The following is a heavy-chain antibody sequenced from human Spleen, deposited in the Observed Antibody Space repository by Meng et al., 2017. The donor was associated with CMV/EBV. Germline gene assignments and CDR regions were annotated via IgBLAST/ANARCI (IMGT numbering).Heavy chain of an antibody. CDR2: INPSGGST. CDR1: GYTFTSYY. D-gene: IGHD2-2*01. Sequence: ASVKVSCKASGYTFTSYYMHWVRQAPGQGLEWMGIINPSGGSTSYAQKFQGRVTMTRDTSTSTVYMELSSLRSEDTAVYYCARAWGDIVVVPAAMTADCWGQGTLVTVSS. J-gene: IGHJ4*02. V-gene: IGHV1-46*01. CDR3: ARAWGDIVVVPAAMTADC.